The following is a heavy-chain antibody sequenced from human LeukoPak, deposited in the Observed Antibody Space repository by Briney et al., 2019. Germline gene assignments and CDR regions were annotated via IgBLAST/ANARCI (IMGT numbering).Heavy chain of an antibody. CDR3: ARETGTTSP. CDR2: ISGYNGNT. V-gene: IGHV1-18*01. J-gene: IGHJ5*02. CDR1: GYTFTEYG. Sequence: GASVEVSCKASGYTFTEYGITWVRQAPGQGLEWMGWISGYNGNTNYAQKFQGRVTITADESTSTAYMELSSLRSEDTAVYYCARETGTTSPWGQGTLVTVSS. D-gene: IGHD1-1*01.